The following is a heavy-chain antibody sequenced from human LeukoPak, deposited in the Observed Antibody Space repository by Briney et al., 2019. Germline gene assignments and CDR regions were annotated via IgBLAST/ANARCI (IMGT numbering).Heavy chain of an antibody. CDR1: GGSISSGSYY. D-gene: IGHD3-3*01. J-gene: IGHJ4*02. Sequence: SETLSLTCTVSGGSISSGSYYWSWIRQPAGKGLEWIGRIYTSGSTNYNPSLKSRVTISVDTSKNQFSLKLSSVTAADTAVYFCARVGSGLNLYYFDYWGQGILVTVSS. CDR2: IYTSGST. V-gene: IGHV4-61*02. CDR3: ARVGSGLNLYYFDY.